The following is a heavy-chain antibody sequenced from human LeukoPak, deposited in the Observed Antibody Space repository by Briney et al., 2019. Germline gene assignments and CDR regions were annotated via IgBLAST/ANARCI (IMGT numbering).Heavy chain of an antibody. Sequence: GASVKVSCKASGYTFTSYSMVRQAPGQGLEWMGLINPGGGNTNYAQNFQGRVTMTRDTSTTTVYMELSSLRSEDTAIYYCARIRDGYNDAYDIWGQGTVVTVPS. D-gene: IGHD5-24*01. CDR2: INPGGGNT. V-gene: IGHV1-46*01. CDR3: ARIRDGYNDAYDI. CDR1: GYTFTSYS. J-gene: IGHJ3*02.